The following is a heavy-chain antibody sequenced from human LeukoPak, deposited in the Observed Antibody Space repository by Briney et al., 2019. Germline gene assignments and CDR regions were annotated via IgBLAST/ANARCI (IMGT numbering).Heavy chain of an antibody. CDR1: GGSISSGSYY. V-gene: IGHV4-61*02. CDR2: IYTSGCT. D-gene: IGHD6-13*01. Sequence: SQTLSLTCTVCGGSISSGSYYWSWIRQPAGKGLEWIGRIYTSGCTNYNPSLKSRVTISVATSKNQFSLKLSSVTAADTAVYYCASHEYSSSWYFDYWGQGTLVTVSS. J-gene: IGHJ4*02. CDR3: ASHEYSSSWYFDY.